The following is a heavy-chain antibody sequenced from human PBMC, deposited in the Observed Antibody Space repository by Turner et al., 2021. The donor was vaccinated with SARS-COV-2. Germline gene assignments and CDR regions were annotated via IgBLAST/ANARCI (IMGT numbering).Heavy chain of an antibody. V-gene: IGHV3-9*01. J-gene: IGHJ2*01. D-gene: IGHD3-22*01. CDR2: ISWNSGSI. CDR3: AKDSSGYYPPKWYFDL. CDR1: GFTFDDYA. Sequence: EVQLVASGGGLVQPGRSLSLSCAASGFTFDDYAMHWVGQAPGKGLEWVSSISWNSGSIGYADSVKGRFTISRDNAKNSLYLQRNSLRAEDTALYYCAKDSSGYYPPKWYFDLWGRGTLVTVSS.